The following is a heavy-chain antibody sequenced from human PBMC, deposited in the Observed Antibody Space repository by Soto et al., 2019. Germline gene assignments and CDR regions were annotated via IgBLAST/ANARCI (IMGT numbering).Heavy chain of an antibody. D-gene: IGHD2-15*01. CDR1: GGSFRGYY. CDR3: ARGGVYCSGGSCSSGFDP. CDR2: INHSGST. J-gene: IGHJ5*02. Sequence: SDPLSLPCSVYGGSFRGYYWSWIRQPPGKGLEWIGEINHSGSTNYTPSLKSRVTISVDTSKNQFSLKLSSVTAADTAVYYCARGGVYCSGGSCSSGFDPWGQGTLVTVSS. V-gene: IGHV4-34*01.